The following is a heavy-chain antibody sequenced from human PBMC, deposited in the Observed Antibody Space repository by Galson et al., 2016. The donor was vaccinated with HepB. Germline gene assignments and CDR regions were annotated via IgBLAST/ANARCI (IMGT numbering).Heavy chain of an antibody. D-gene: IGHD3-16*01. CDR3: ARGTFGPGGHHS. J-gene: IGHJ5*02. CDR1: GFTVSSAY. CDR2: IYGGGST. V-gene: IGHV3-53*01. Sequence: SLRLSCAASGFTVSSAYMSWVRQAPGKGLEWVSVIYGGGSTYYADSVKGRFTVTRDNSKNTLYLQMNSLRAEDTAVYYCARGTFGPGGHHSWGQGTLVTVSS.